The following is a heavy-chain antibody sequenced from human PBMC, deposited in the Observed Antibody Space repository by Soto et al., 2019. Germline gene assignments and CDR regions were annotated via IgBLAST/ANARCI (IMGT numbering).Heavy chain of an antibody. CDR2: IDYSGTA. D-gene: IGHD1-20*01. CDR3: ARITGRHLDY. J-gene: IGHJ4*02. Sequence: SETLSLTCSVSPGSISVTTAFWGWVRQPPGKGLEWIGNIDYSGTAYFSPSLATRVTFHVDTSKNQFSLTLYSVTAADTAVYYCARITGRHLDYWGQGILVTVSS. V-gene: IGHV4-39*01. CDR1: PGSISVTTAF.